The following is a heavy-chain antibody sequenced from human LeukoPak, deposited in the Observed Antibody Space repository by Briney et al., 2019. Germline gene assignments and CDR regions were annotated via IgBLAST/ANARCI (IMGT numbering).Heavy chain of an antibody. CDR3: ARGGRAGDFDY. CDR1: GYTFTSYG. V-gene: IGHV1-18*04. CDR2: ISAYNGNT. D-gene: IGHD3-10*01. Sequence: ASVKVSCKASGYTFTSYGISWVRQAPGQGLEWLGWISAYNGNTNYAQKLQGRLTMTTDTSTSTAYMELSSLRSEDTAVYYCARGGRAGDFDYWGQGTLVTVSS. J-gene: IGHJ4*02.